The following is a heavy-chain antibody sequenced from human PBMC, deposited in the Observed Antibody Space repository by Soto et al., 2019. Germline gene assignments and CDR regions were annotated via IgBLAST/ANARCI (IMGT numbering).Heavy chain of an antibody. CDR2: IYPGDSDT. J-gene: IGHJ6*02. D-gene: IGHD3-10*01. CDR1: GYSFTRYW. V-gene: IGHV5-51*01. Sequence: GEALKISCKGSGYSFTRYWIGWVRQMPWKGLEWMGIIYPGDSDTRYSPSFQGQVTISADKSISTAYLQWSSLKASDTAMYYCARRGYYGSGSYYNDSSYYYYYGMDVWGQGTTVTVSS. CDR3: ARRGYYGSGSYYNDSSYYYYYGMDV.